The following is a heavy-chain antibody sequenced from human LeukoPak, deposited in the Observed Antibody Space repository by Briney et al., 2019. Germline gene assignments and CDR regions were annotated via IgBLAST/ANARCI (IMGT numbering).Heavy chain of an antibody. Sequence: SETLSLTCAVYGGSFSGYYWSWIRQPPGKGLEWIGEINHSGSTNYNPSLKSRVTVSVDTSKNQFSLKLSSVTAADTAAYYCARGGGMAYGSALSSWGQGTLVTVSS. CDR3: ARGGGMAYGSALSS. V-gene: IGHV4-34*01. CDR1: GGSFSGYY. D-gene: IGHD3-10*01. J-gene: IGHJ4*02. CDR2: INHSGST.